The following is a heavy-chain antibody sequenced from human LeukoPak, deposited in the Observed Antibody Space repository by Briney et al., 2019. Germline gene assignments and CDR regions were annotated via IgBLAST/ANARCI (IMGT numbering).Heavy chain of an antibody. V-gene: IGHV3-23*01. CDR1: GFTFSSYG. CDR2: ISGSGGST. Sequence: QSGGSLRLSCAASGFTFSSYGMSWVRQAPGKGLEWVSAISGSGGSTYYADSVKGRFTISRDNSKNTLYLQMNSLRAEDTAVYYCAKDWGPSGYYSGVDYWGQGTLVTVSS. CDR3: AKDWGPSGYYSGVDY. D-gene: IGHD3-22*01. J-gene: IGHJ4*02.